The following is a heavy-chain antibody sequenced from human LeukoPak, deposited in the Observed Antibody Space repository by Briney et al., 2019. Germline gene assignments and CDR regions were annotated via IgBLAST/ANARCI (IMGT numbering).Heavy chain of an antibody. CDR1: GYTFTGYY. D-gene: IGHD2-8*01. CDR2: INCNSGSI. V-gene: IGHV1-2*02. J-gene: IGHJ4*02. Sequence: ASVKVSCKASGYTFTGYYIHWVRQAPGQGPEWMGWINCNSGSINYAQKFQGRVTVTRDTSISTVYMELSSLRSDDTAVYYCVRVGYCTNGVCYSSDNWGQGTLVTVSS. CDR3: VRVGYCTNGVCYSSDN.